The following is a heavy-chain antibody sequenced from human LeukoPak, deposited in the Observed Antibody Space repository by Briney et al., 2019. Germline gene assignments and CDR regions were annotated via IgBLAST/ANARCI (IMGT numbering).Heavy chain of an antibody. D-gene: IGHD3/OR15-3a*01. CDR2: VLGSGGST. J-gene: IGHJ3*02. Sequence: GGSLRLSCAASGFTFNIYAMSWVRQAPGKGLEWVSGVLGSGGSTFYADSVRGRFTISRDNSKNTLYLQMNSLRAEDTAVYYCAKGGLVHPLHIWGQGTMVTVSS. V-gene: IGHV3-23*01. CDR1: GFTFNIYA. CDR3: AKGGLVHPLHI.